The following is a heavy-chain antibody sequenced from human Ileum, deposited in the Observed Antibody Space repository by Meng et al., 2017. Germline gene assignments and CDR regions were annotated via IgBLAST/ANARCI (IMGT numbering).Heavy chain of an antibody. CDR1: SGSSTNNNYS. V-gene: IGHV4-39*01. D-gene: IGHD4-17*01. Sequence: QLRLQESGPGLVKPSETLSLTCSVSSGSSTNNNYSWVWICRPPGKGLEWIGSIYYGGSTYYNPSLKSRVTISVDTSTNQFSLKLISVTAADTAVYYCARRAHYGDPPRWGQGTLVTVSS. CDR3: ARRAHYGDPPR. CDR2: IYYGGST. J-gene: IGHJ4*02.